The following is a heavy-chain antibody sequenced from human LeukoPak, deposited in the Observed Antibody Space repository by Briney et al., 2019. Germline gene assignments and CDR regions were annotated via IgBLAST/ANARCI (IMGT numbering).Heavy chain of an antibody. CDR2: ISGSGGST. J-gene: IGHJ6*03. V-gene: IGHV3-23*01. D-gene: IGHD3-3*01. CDR3: AKDPTITIFDIYMDV. Sequence: GGSLRLSCAASGFTFSSYAMSWVRQAPGKGLEWVSAISGSGGSTYYADSVKGRFTISRDNSKNTLYLQMNSPRAEDTAVYYCAKDPTITIFDIYMDVWGKGTTVTVSS. CDR1: GFTFSSYA.